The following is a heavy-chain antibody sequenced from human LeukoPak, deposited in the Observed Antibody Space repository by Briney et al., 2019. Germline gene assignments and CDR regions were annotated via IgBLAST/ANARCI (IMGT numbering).Heavy chain of an antibody. J-gene: IGHJ3*02. CDR2: INPNSGGT. D-gene: IGHD2-2*02. CDR3: ARGYCSSTSCYNTDAFDI. V-gene: IGHV1-2*02. CDR1: GYTFTGYY. Sequence: ASVKVSCKASGYTFTGYYMHWVRQAPGQGLEWMGWINPNSGGTNYAQKFQGRVTMTRDTSISTAYMELSSLRSEDTAVYYCARGYCSSTSCYNTDAFDIWGQGTMVTVSS.